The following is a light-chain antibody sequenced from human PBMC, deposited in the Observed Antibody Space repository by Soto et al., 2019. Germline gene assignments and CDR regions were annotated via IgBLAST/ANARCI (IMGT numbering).Light chain of an antibody. V-gene: IGKV3-20*01. CDR3: QQYGSSPYT. CDR1: QNLYFSY. CDR2: GAI. Sequence: EIVLTQSPGTLSLSPGERATLSYRASQNLYFSYLAWYQQKSGQAPRLLIHGAISRAAGIPDRFSGSDSGRDFTLIINGVKPEDSAVYYCQQYGSSPYTFGRGTRLEI. J-gene: IGKJ5*01.